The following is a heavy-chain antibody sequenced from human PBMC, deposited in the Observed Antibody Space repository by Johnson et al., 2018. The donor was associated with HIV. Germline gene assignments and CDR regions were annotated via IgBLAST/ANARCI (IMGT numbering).Heavy chain of an antibody. Sequence: VQLVESGGGVVQPGRSLRLSCAASGFTFSTSGMTWVRQVPGKGLEWVGRIKSNTDGGTTDYAAPVKCRFTISRDDSKNTVYLEMTSLQTEDTAVYYCTTDPYYDYVWGSYRHDAFDVWGRGTMVTVSS. J-gene: IGHJ3*01. CDR3: TTDPYYDYVWGSYRHDAFDV. D-gene: IGHD3-16*02. CDR2: IKSNTDGGTT. CDR1: GFTFSTSG. V-gene: IGHV3-15*01.